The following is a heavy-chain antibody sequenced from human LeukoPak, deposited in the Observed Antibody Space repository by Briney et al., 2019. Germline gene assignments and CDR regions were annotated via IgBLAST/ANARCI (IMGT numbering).Heavy chain of an antibody. J-gene: IGHJ5*02. V-gene: IGHV4-34*01. CDR2: VNHGGDT. Sequence: SETLSLTCAVYNGSFSGYYWSWIRQSPEKGMEWIGEVNHGGDTNYNPSLRSRVTISLDTSKNHFSLKLRSGTVADTAIYNCARAAWNGGGGFDPWGQGTLVTVSS. D-gene: IGHD3-16*01. CDR3: ARAAWNGGGGFDP. CDR1: NGSFSGYY.